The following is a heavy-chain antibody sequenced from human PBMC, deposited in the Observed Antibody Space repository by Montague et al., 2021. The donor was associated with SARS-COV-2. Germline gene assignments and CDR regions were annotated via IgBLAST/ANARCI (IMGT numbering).Heavy chain of an antibody. Sequence: SLRLSCAASGFTFSSYWMSWVRQAPGKGLEWVANIEEDGSEKCYMDSVKGRFTISRDNAKNSLSLQMNSLRAEDTAVYYCARERQDSSGWSTYWYFDLWGRGTLVTVSS. V-gene: IGHV3-7*01. D-gene: IGHD6-19*01. CDR3: ARERQDSSGWSTYWYFDL. CDR2: IEEDGSEK. CDR1: GFTFSSYW. J-gene: IGHJ2*01.